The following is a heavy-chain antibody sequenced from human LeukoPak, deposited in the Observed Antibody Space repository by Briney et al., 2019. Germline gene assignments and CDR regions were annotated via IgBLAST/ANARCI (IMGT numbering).Heavy chain of an antibody. CDR2: IYYSGST. J-gene: IGHJ6*02. CDR3: ARGLHIYCSSTSCRNYYYYYGMDV. V-gene: IGHV4-59*12. Sequence: SETLSLTCTVSGASISSYYWSWIRQPPGKGLEWIGYIYYSGSTYYNPSLKSRVTISVGTSKNQFSLKLSSVTAADTAVYYCARGLHIYCSSTSCRNYYYYYGMDVWGQGTTVTVSS. CDR1: GASISSYY. D-gene: IGHD2-2*01.